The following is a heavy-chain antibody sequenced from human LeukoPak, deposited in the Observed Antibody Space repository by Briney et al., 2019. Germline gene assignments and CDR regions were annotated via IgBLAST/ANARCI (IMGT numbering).Heavy chain of an antibody. V-gene: IGHV3-30*02. CDR1: GFTFETFG. CDR3: ARAGPLYYYYYMDV. J-gene: IGHJ6*03. Sequence: PGGSLRLSCAASGFTFETFGMHWVRQAPGKGLEWVTFIRYNGNDNYNADSVKGRFTISRDNAKNSLYLQMNSLRAEDTAVYYCARAGPLYYYYYMDVWGKGTTVTVSS. CDR2: IRYNGNDN. D-gene: IGHD1-14*01.